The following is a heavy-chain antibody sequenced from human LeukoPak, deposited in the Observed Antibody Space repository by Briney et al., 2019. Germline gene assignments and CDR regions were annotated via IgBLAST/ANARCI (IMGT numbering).Heavy chain of an antibody. J-gene: IGHJ4*02. V-gene: IGHV4-59*06. CDR1: GGSITRYY. D-gene: IGHD3-9*01. CDR2: IYYSGST. Sequence: PSETLSLICTVSGGSITRYYWSWIRQPPGKGLEWIGYIYYSGSTYYNPSLKSRVTISVDTSKNQFSLKLSSVTAADTAVYYCAREARVGYDILTGYTDYWGQGTLVTVSS. CDR3: AREARVGYDILTGYTDY.